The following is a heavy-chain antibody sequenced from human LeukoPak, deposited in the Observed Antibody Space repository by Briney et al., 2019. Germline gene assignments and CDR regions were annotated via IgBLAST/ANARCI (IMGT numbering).Heavy chain of an antibody. J-gene: IGHJ4*02. D-gene: IGHD3-10*01. CDR3: AYSGTYYNPPFQY. V-gene: IGHV5-51*01. CDR1: GYSFTSYW. Sequence: GESLKISCKGSGYSFTSYWIGWVRQIPGKGLEWMGIIYPGDSDTRYSPSFQGQVTISADKSISTAYLQWSSLKASDTAMYYCAYSGTYYNPPFQYWGQGTLVTVSS. CDR2: IYPGDSDT.